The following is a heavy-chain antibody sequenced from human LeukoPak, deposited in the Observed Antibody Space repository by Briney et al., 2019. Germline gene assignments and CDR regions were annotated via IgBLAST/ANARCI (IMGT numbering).Heavy chain of an antibody. CDR3: ASGSRDGYNYRFDY. J-gene: IGHJ4*02. V-gene: IGHV3-48*04. D-gene: IGHD5-24*01. CDR2: ISSSSSSI. CDR1: GFTFSSYS. Sequence: GGSLRLSCEASGFTFSSYSMNWVRQAPGKGLEWVSYISSSSSSIYYADSVKGRFTISRDNAKNSLYLQMNSLRAEDTAVYYCASGSRDGYNYRFDYWGQGTLVTVSS.